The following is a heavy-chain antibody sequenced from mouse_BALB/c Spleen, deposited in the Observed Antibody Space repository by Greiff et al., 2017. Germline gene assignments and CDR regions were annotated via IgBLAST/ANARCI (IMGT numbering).Heavy chain of an antibody. V-gene: IGHV5-17*02. CDR2: ISSGSSTI. CDR1: GFTFSSFG. Sequence: EVQRVESGGGLVQPGGSRKLSCAASGFTFSSFGMHWVRQAPEKGLEWVAYISSGSSTIYYADTVKGRFTISRDNPKNTLFLQMTSLRSEDTAMYYCARSYYRYHYAMDYWGQGTSVTVSS. J-gene: IGHJ4*01. D-gene: IGHD2-14*01. CDR3: ARSYYRYHYAMDY.